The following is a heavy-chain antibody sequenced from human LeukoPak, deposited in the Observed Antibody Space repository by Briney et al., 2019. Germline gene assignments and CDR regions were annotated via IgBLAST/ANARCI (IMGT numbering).Heavy chain of an antibody. CDR1: GFTFSDYY. Sequence: PGESLRLSCAASGFTFSDYYMSWIRQAPGKGLEWVSYISSSGSTIDYADSVKGRFTISRENAKNSLYLQMNSLRAEDTAVYYCARDHPRYCSSTSCPYYYYYMDVWGKGTTVTVSS. V-gene: IGHV3-11*04. CDR2: ISSSGSTI. CDR3: ARDHPRYCSSTSCPYYYYYMDV. J-gene: IGHJ6*03. D-gene: IGHD2-2*01.